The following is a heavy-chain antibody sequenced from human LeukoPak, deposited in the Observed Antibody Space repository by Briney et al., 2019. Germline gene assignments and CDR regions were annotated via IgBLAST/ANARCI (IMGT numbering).Heavy chain of an antibody. D-gene: IGHD1-1*01. J-gene: IGHJ4*02. CDR1: GFIFSNDA. CDR2: IWLDGSNK. Sequence: GRSLRFSCAASGFIFSNDAMHWVRQAPGKGLEWVAFIWLDGSNKHYADSVKGRFTISRDNSEDTLYLQMNSLRAEDTAVYYCVRDPSGSGFAFDSWGQGALVTVSS. V-gene: IGHV3-33*01. CDR3: VRDPSGSGFAFDS.